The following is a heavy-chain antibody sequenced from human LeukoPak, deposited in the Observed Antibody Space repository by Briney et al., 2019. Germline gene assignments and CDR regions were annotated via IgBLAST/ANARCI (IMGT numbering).Heavy chain of an antibody. CDR1: GFTFSDYY. Sequence: GGSLRLSCAASGFTFSDYYMSWIRQAPGKGLEWVSYISSSGSTIYYADSVKGRFTISRDNAKNSLYLQMNSLRAEDTAVYYCARDPRDDFWSGYPPDWFDPWGQGTLVTVSS. D-gene: IGHD3-3*01. CDR3: ARDPRDDFWSGYPPDWFDP. J-gene: IGHJ5*02. CDR2: ISSSGSTI. V-gene: IGHV3-11*04.